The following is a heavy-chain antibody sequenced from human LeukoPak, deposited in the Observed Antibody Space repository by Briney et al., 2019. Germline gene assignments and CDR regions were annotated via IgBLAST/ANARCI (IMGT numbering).Heavy chain of an antibody. CDR2: IKNKADGGTT. D-gene: IGHD3-10*01. CDR3: TTVTMFRTMDV. J-gene: IGHJ6*02. CDR1: GFTFTNAW. Sequence: PGGSLRLSCAASGFTFTNAWMSWVRQAPGKGLEWVGHIKNKADGGTTDCAAPVKGRFTISRDDSKNTLFLQMNSLKTEDTAVYYCTTVTMFRTMDVWGQGTTVTVSS. V-gene: IGHV3-15*01.